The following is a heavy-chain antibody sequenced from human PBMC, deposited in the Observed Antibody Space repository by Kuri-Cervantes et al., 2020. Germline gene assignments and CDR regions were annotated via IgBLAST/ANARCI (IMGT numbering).Heavy chain of an antibody. CDR2: IYHSGST. Sequence: SESLSLTCTVSGGSISSTNWWNWVRQPPGKGLEWIGEIYHSGSTNYNPPLKSRVTISVDKSKTQFSLKLSSVTAADTAVYYCARYLWFGETYYFDYWGQGTLVTVSS. CDR1: GGSISSTNW. D-gene: IGHD3-10*01. V-gene: IGHV4-4*02. CDR3: ARYLWFGETYYFDY. J-gene: IGHJ4*02.